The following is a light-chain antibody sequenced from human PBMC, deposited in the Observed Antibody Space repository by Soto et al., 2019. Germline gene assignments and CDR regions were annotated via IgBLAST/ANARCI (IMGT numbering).Light chain of an antibody. CDR2: EGT. J-gene: IGLJ3*02. CDR1: SSDVGSYKF. Sequence: QSALAQPASVSGSPGQSITISCTGRSSDVGSYKFVSWFQQNPGKAPKLIIYEGTERPSGVSDRFSGSKSGYTASLTISGLQAEDQADYYCCSYAGDSTWVFGGGTKLIVL. CDR3: CSYAGDSTWV. V-gene: IGLV2-23*01.